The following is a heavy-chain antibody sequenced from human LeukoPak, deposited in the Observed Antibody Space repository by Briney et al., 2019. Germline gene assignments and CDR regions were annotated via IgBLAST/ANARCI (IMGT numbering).Heavy chain of an antibody. Sequence: GVLRLSCATSGFIFSRYWMSWVRQAPGKGLEWVANINQDESEKNYVDSVKGRFTISRDNAKNSLDLQMNSLRAEDTAVYYCARYGNGEWLAHYAFDVWGQGTMVTVSS. CDR1: GFIFSRYW. CDR2: INQDESEK. D-gene: IGHD6-19*01. CDR3: ARYGNGEWLAHYAFDV. J-gene: IGHJ3*01. V-gene: IGHV3-7*01.